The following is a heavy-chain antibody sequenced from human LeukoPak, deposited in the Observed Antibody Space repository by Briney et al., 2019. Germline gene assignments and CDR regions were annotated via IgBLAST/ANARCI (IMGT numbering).Heavy chain of an antibody. CDR3: ARDCDYGDYLGYFDH. D-gene: IGHD4-17*01. CDR2: TSRDGSNK. V-gene: IGHV3-30-3*01. J-gene: IGHJ4*02. Sequence: GGSLRLSCAASGFTFNSYAMHWVRQAPGKGLEWVAVTSRDGSNKYYADSVKGRFTISRDNSKNTVYLQMNSLRAEDTAVYYCARDCDYGDYLGYFDHWGQGTLVTVSS. CDR1: GFTFNSYA.